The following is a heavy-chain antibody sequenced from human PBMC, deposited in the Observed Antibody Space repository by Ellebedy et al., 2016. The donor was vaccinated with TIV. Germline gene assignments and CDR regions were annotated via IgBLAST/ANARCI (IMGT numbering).Heavy chain of an antibody. CDR3: ARGDRGSGWYWDK. D-gene: IGHD6-19*01. CDR2: IYPGDSDT. CDR1: GYSFISYW. J-gene: IGHJ4*02. Sequence: PGGSLRLSCKGSGYSFISYWIGWVRQMRGKGLEWMGYIYPGDSDTRYSPSFKGQVTIAVDKSIRTAYLPWSSLKASDTAIYYCARGDRGSGWYWDKWGQGTLVTVSS. V-gene: IGHV5-51*01.